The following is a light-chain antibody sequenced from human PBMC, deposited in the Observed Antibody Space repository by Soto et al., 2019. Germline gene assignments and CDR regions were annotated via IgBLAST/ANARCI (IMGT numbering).Light chain of an antibody. CDR2: ATS. Sequence: EILMTQSPATLSVSPRDSAALYCMASRSVDTDLAWYQQKPGQAPRLLVFATSARATGVPDRFRGSRSGTDFTLTISSLQPEDSATYYCQQYYNRPPWTFGQGTKVDI. J-gene: IGKJ1*01. CDR3: QQYYNRPPWT. V-gene: IGKV3-15*01. CDR1: RSVDTD.